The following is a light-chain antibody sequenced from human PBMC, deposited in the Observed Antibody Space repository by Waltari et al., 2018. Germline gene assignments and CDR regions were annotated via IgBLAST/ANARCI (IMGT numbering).Light chain of an antibody. CDR3: CSYAGRNIWV. CDR1: SSDVGFYNL. J-gene: IGLJ3*02. Sequence: QSALTQPASVSGSPGQSITISCTGTSSDVGFYNLVSWYQQHPDEAPKFMVYEVIERPSGVSNRFSGSKSGNTASLTISGLQAEDEADYYCCSYAGRNIWVFGGGTKLTVV. CDR2: EVI. V-gene: IGLV2-23*02.